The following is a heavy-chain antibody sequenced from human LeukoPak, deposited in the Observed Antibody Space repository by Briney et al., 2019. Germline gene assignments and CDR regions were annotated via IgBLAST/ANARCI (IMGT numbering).Heavy chain of an antibody. CDR1: GFTFSSYA. J-gene: IGHJ4*02. V-gene: IGHV3-23*01. Sequence: GGSLRLSCAASGFTFSSYAMNWVRQTPGKGLEWVSAITGDGGGTNHADSVKGRFTISRDNSKNTLYLQMNSLRAEDTAVYYCAKEASSGNFVTIDCWGQGALVTVSS. CDR3: AKEASSGNFVTIDC. CDR2: ITGDGGGT. D-gene: IGHD1-26*01.